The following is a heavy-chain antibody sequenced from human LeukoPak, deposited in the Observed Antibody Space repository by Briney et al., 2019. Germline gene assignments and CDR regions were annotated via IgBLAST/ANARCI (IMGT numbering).Heavy chain of an antibody. Sequence: SETLSLTCTVSGGSISSSSYYWGWIRQPPGKGLEWIGSIYHSGSTYYNPSLKSRVTISVDTSKNQSSLKLSSVTAADTAVYYCARSAAGRFDYWGQGTLVTVSS. J-gene: IGHJ4*02. CDR3: ARSAAGRFDY. CDR2: IYHSGST. D-gene: IGHD6-13*01. V-gene: IGHV4-39*07. CDR1: GGSISSSSYY.